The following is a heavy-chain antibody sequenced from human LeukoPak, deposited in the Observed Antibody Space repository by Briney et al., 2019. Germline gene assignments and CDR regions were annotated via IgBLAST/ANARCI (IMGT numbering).Heavy chain of an antibody. Sequence: SETLSLTCTVSGGSISSSSYYWGWIRQPPGKGLEWIGSIYYSGSTYYNPSLKSRVTISVDTSKNQFSLKLSSVTAADTAVYYCAMGKGVLRLGLHQFDWFDPWGQGTLVTVSS. J-gene: IGHJ5*02. D-gene: IGHD3-16*01. CDR1: GGSISSSSYY. CDR2: IYYSGST. CDR3: AMGKGVLRLGLHQFDWFDP. V-gene: IGHV4-39*01.